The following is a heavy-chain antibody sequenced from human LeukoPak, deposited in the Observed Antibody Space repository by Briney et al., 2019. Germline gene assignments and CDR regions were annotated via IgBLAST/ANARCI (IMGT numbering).Heavy chain of an antibody. Sequence: GGSLRLSCAASGLTVSSNCMSWVRQAPGKGLEWVSFIYSGGNTYYADDVKGRFTIFCGNSNSTCPLQMNSLRAEDTAMYYCARRAGDYSHPYDYWGQGTLVTVSS. V-gene: IGHV3-53*01. J-gene: IGHJ4*02. CDR2: IYSGGNT. D-gene: IGHD3-22*01. CDR3: ARRAGDYSHPYDY. CDR1: GLTVSSNC.